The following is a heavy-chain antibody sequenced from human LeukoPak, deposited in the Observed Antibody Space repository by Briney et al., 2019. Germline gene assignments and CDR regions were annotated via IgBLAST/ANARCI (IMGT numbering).Heavy chain of an antibody. CDR1: GYTFTGYY. Sequence: ASVKVSCKASGYTFTGYYMHWVRQAPGQGLEWMGWINPNSGGANYAQKFQGRVTMTRDTSISTAYMELSRLRSDDTAVYCCARIVAETYYDFWSGYSIFDYWGQGTLVTVSS. V-gene: IGHV1-2*02. CDR3: ARIVAETYYDFWSGYSIFDY. J-gene: IGHJ4*02. D-gene: IGHD3-3*01. CDR2: INPNSGGA.